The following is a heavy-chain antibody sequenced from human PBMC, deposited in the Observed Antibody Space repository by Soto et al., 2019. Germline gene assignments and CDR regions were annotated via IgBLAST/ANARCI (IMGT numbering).Heavy chain of an antibody. Sequence: QITLKESGPTLVKPTQTLTLTCTFSGFSLTTRGVGVGWIRQPPGKALECLALIYWDDDKRYSPSLQSRLSIPKDTSKNQVVLTTTNVDPVDTATYYCAHIPNYYQYDWFDPWGQGTLVSVSS. D-gene: IGHD3-16*01. CDR1: GFSLTTRGVG. CDR2: IYWDDDK. V-gene: IGHV2-5*02. J-gene: IGHJ5*02. CDR3: AHIPNYYQYDWFDP.